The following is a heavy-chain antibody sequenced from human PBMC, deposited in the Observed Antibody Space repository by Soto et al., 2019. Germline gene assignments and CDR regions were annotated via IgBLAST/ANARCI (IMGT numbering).Heavy chain of an antibody. J-gene: IGHJ5*01. V-gene: IGHV1-3*01. CDR2: VTAGRGNT. Sequence: ASVKVSCKASGYTFTAYTIHWVRQAPGQRLEWMGWVTAGRGNTDYSQKFQGRVTITRDTSASTAYMELYSLRSEDTAVYYCARGNPPQAGSYYDSWGQGTLVTVSS. D-gene: IGHD3-10*01. CDR3: ARGNPPQAGSYYDS. CDR1: GYTFTAYT.